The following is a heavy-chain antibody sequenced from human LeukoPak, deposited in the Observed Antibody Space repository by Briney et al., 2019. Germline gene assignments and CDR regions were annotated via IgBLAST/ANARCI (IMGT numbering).Heavy chain of an antibody. D-gene: IGHD6-13*01. CDR1: GGTFSSYA. CDR2: IIPIFGTA. J-gene: IGHJ5*02. Sequence: SVKVSCKASGGTFSSYAISWVRQAPGQGLEWMGGIIPIFGTANYAQKIQGRVTITTDESTSTAYMELSSLRPEDTAVYYCARDVGYIAAAGTSTWGQGTLVTVSS. CDR3: ARDVGYIAAAGTST. V-gene: IGHV1-69*05.